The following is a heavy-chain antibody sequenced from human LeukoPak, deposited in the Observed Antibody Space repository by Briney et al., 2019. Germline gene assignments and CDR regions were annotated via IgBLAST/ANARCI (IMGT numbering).Heavy chain of an antibody. CDR3: AREGGSGYPSRFHYGMDV. Sequence: PSETLSLTCAVYGGSFSGYYWSWIRQPPGKGLEWIGEINHSGSTNYNPSLKSRVTISVDTSKNQFSLKLSSVTAADTAVYYCAREGGSGYPSRFHYGMDVWGQGTTVTVSS. CDR2: INHSGST. V-gene: IGHV4-34*01. J-gene: IGHJ6*02. D-gene: IGHD3-22*01. CDR1: GGSFSGYY.